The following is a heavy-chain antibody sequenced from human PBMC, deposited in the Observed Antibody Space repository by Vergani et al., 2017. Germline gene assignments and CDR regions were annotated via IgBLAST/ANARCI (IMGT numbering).Heavy chain of an antibody. CDR3: ARDREYYDFWRGYYGSPYYFDY. CDR1: GFTFSSYS. CDR2: ISSSSSTI. Sequence: EVQLVESGGGLVQPGGSLRLSCAASGFTFSSYSMNWVRQAPGKGLEWVSYISSSSSTIYYADSVKGRFTISRDNAKNSLYLQMNSLRAEDTAVYYCARDREYYDFWRGYYGSPYYFDYWGQGTLVTVSS. D-gene: IGHD3-3*01. J-gene: IGHJ4*02. V-gene: IGHV3-48*01.